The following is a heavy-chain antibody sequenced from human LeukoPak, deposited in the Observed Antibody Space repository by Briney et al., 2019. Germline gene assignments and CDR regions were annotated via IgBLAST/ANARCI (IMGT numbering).Heavy chain of an antibody. CDR1: GFTFSSYW. D-gene: IGHD3-3*01. V-gene: IGHV3-7*01. CDR2: IKQDGSEK. Sequence: GGSLRLSCAPSGFTFSSYWMSRVRQAPGKGLEWVANIKQDGSEKYYVDSVKGRFTISRDNAKNSLYLQMNSLRAEDTAVYYCAREGAYDFWSGYYYYYYMDVWGKGTTVTVSS. J-gene: IGHJ6*03. CDR3: AREGAYDFWSGYYYYYYMDV.